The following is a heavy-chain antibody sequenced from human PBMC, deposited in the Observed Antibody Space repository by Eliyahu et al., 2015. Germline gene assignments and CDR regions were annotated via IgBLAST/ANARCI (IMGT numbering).Heavy chain of an antibody. V-gene: IGHV3-30*18. CDR1: GXPFGAXG. J-gene: IGHJ4*02. CDR2: ITYNGNFY. CDR3: AKVRGGXWGGFDH. D-gene: IGHD3-10*01. Sequence: QVQLVESGGGVVQAGTSLRLXCAAXGXPFGAXGMPWVRQTPGKGLGWVAHITYNGNFYSYSDSVKGRFTISRDNSKDTLYLQVNNLRPEDTAIYYCAKVRGGXWGGFDHWGQGTRVAVSS.